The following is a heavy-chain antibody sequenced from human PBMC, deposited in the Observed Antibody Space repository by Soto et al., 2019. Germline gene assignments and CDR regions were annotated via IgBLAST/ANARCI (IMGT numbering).Heavy chain of an antibody. J-gene: IGHJ4*02. CDR3: ARERAASMGMGGNDY. CDR1: GYTFTSYA. V-gene: IGHV1-18*01. CDR2: ISTNTGDT. D-gene: IGHD3-10*01. Sequence: ASVKVSCKASGYTFTSYAFSWVRQAPGQGLGWMGWISTNTGDTIYVQKFQGRVTMTTDRSTSTAYMELRSLRSDDTAIYYCARERAASMGMGGNDYWGQGTQVTVSS.